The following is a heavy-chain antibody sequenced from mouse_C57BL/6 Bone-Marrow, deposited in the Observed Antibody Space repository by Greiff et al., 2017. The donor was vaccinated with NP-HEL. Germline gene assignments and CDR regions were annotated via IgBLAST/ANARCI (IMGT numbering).Heavy chain of an antibody. Sequence: VQLQQSGAELARPGASVKLSCKASGYTFTSYGISWVKQRTGQGLEWIGEIYPRSGNTYYTEKFKGKATLTADKSSSTAYMELRSLTSEDSAVYFCARTYDYDDDWFAYWGQGTLVTVSA. J-gene: IGHJ3*01. V-gene: IGHV1-81*01. D-gene: IGHD2-4*01. CDR1: GYTFTSYG. CDR2: IYPRSGNT. CDR3: ARTYDYDDDWFAY.